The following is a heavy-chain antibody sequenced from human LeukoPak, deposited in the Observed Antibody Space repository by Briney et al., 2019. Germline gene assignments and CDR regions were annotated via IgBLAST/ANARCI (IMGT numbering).Heavy chain of an antibody. V-gene: IGHV1-2*04. D-gene: IGHD4-17*01. CDR1: GYTFTGYY. CDR2: INPNSGGT. Sequence: GASVTVSCKASGYTFTGYYMHWVRQAPGQGLEWKGSINPNSGGTNYAQKFQGWVTMTRDTSISTAYMELSRLSSDDTAVYYCARDSGDYYFDYWGQGTLVTVSS. CDR3: ARDSGDYYFDY. J-gene: IGHJ4*02.